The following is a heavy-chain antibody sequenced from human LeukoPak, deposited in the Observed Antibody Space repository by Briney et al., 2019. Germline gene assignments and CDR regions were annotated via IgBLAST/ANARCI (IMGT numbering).Heavy chain of an antibody. CDR3: ARGIESYGDYGY. V-gene: IGHV4-59*01. CDR2: MYSSGST. J-gene: IGHJ4*02. D-gene: IGHD4-17*01. Sequence: PSETLSLTCTVSGSSISGSYWSWIRQPPGKGLEWIAYMYSSGSTNYNPSLKSRVTISIDTSKNQFSLKLSSLTAADTAIYYCARGIESYGDYGYWGQGILVTVSS. CDR1: GSSISGSY.